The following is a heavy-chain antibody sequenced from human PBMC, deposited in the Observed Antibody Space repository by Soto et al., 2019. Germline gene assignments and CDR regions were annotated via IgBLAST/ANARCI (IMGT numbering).Heavy chain of an antibody. V-gene: IGHV1-69*01. CDR1: GGTFSSYS. Sequence: QVQLVQSGAEVKKPGSSVKVSCKASGGTFSSYSINWVRQAPGQGLEWMGEIIPIFGTANYAQKFQGRVTITADESTSTAYTELSTLRSEDTAVYYCARDGGRHSGGIDYWGQGSLVTASS. CDR3: ARDGGRHSGGIDY. CDR2: IIPIFGTA. J-gene: IGHJ4*02. D-gene: IGHD1-26*01.